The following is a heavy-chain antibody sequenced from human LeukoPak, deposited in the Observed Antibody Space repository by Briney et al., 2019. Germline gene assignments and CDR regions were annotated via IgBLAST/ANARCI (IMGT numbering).Heavy chain of an antibody. CDR3: AREGDYGAGYDY. J-gene: IGHJ4*02. Sequence: GASVKVSCKVSGYTFTSYDINWVRQATGQGLEWMGWMNPNSGNTGYAQKFQGRVTMTRNTSISTAYMELSSLRSEDTAVYYCAREGDYGAGYDYWGQGTLVTVSS. V-gene: IGHV1-8*01. CDR2: MNPNSGNT. D-gene: IGHD4-17*01. CDR1: GYTFTSYD.